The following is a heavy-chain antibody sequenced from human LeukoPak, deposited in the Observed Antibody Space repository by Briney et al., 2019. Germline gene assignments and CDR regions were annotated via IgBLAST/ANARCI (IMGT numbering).Heavy chain of an antibody. CDR2: IYPGDSDT. Sequence: GESLKISCKGSGYIFTNYWIGWVRQMPGKGLEWMGVIYPGDSDTRYSLSFQGQVTISADKSISTAYLQWSGLKASDTAIYYCARLLSSGPFNYWGQGTLVTVSS. CDR3: ARLLSSGPFNY. CDR1: GYIFTNYW. D-gene: IGHD3-10*01. V-gene: IGHV5-51*01. J-gene: IGHJ4*02.